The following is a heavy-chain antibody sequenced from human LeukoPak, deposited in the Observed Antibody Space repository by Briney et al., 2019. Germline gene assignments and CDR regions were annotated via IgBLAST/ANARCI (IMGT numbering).Heavy chain of an antibody. CDR2: ISGSGASR. Sequence: PGGSLRLSCAASGFTFTNCAMSWVRQAPGKGLEWVSSISGSGASRYYAESVKGRFTISRDNSKNTVYLQMDSLSVEDTAVYFCAKDQSRVGGSVPFDSWGQGTLVTVSS. CDR1: GFTFTNCA. CDR3: AKDQSRVGGSVPFDS. J-gene: IGHJ5*01. V-gene: IGHV3-23*01. D-gene: IGHD1-26*01.